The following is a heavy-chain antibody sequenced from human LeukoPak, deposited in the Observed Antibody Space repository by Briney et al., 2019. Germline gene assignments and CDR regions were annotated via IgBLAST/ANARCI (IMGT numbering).Heavy chain of an antibody. CDR1: GGTFSSYA. J-gene: IGHJ4*02. D-gene: IGHD6-13*01. CDR2: IIPIFGTA. V-gene: IGHV1-69*13. CDR3: ARNVRGIAAAGPDH. Sequence: SVKVSCKASGGTFSSYAISWVRQAPGQGLEWMGGIIPIFGTANYAQKFQGRVTITADESTSTAYMELSSLRSEDTVVYYCARNVRGIAAAGPDHWGQGTLVTVSS.